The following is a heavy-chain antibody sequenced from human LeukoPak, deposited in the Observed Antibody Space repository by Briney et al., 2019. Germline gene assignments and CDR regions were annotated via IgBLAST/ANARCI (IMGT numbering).Heavy chain of an antibody. J-gene: IGHJ4*02. CDR3: ATVPGPPWELLPYYFDY. V-gene: IGHV1-18*01. CDR2: INAYNGNT. CDR1: GYTFTSYG. D-gene: IGHD1-26*01. Sequence: RASVKVSCKASGYTFTSYGISWVRQAPGEGLEWMGWINAYNGNTNYAQKFQGRVTMTTDTSTSTAYMEVRSLRSDDTAVYYCATVPGPPWELLPYYFDYWGQGTLVTVSS.